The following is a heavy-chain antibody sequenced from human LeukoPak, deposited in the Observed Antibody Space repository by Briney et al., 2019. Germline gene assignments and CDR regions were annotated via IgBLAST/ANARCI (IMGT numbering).Heavy chain of an antibody. CDR2: IKQDGSEK. J-gene: IGHJ6*03. Sequence: PGGSLRLSCEASGFTFSNYWMSWVRQAPGKGLEWVANIKQDGSEKNYVDSVKGRFTISRDNAKNSLYLQMSSLRADDTAVYYCARDQYGSGDGYYMDVWGKGTTVTISS. D-gene: IGHD3-10*01. V-gene: IGHV3-7*01. CDR1: GFTFSNYW. CDR3: ARDQYGSGDGYYMDV.